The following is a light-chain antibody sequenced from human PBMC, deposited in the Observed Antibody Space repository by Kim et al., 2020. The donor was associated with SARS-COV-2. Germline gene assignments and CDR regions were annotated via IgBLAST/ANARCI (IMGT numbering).Light chain of an antibody. J-gene: IGKJ4*01. CDR1: QTVHNY. Sequence: PGERATLSCRASQTVHNYLAWYQQKPGQPPRLLIYDASNRATGIPARFSGSGSGTDFTLTISSLEPEDFAVYYCQQRSDWSLTFGGGTKVDIK. CDR3: QQRSDWSLT. CDR2: DAS. V-gene: IGKV3-11*01.